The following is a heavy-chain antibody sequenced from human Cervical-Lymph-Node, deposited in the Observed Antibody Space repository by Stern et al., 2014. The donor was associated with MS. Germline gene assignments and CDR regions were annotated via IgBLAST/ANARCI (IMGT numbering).Heavy chain of an antibody. CDR3: ARDSSSWYAIDY. J-gene: IGHJ4*02. V-gene: IGHV3-21*01. D-gene: IGHD6-13*01. CDR2: ISSSSSYI. Sequence: EVQLVESGGGLVKPGGSLRLSCAASGFTFSSYSMNWVRQAPGKGLEGVSSISSSSSYIYYADSVKGRLTISRDNAKNSLYLQMTSLRAEDTAVYYCARDSSSWYAIDYWGQGTLVTVSS. CDR1: GFTFSSYS.